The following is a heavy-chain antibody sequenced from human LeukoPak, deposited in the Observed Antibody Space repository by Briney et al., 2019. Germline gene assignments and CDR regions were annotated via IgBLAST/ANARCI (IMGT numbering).Heavy chain of an antibody. CDR2: INHSGST. Sequence: SETLSLTCAVYGGSFSGHYWSWIRQPPGKGLEWIGEINHSGSTNYNPSLKSRVTISVDTSKNQFSLKLSSVTAADTAVYYCARGTPIVVVPAAIDYYYGMDVWGQGTTVTVSS. J-gene: IGHJ6*02. V-gene: IGHV4-34*01. D-gene: IGHD2-2*01. CDR3: ARGTPIVVVPAAIDYYYGMDV. CDR1: GGSFSGHY.